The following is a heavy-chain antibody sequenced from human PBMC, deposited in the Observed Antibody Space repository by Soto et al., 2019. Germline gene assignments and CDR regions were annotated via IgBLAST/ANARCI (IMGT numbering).Heavy chain of an antibody. CDR2: ISAYNGNT. D-gene: IGHD3-22*01. CDR3: ARDYHDTRGRAFDI. J-gene: IGHJ3*02. Sequence: ASVKVSCKASGYTFTNYGISWVLQAPGQGLEWMGWISAYNGNTNYAQRLQGRVTMTTDTSTSTAYMELRSLRSDDTAVYYCARDYHDTRGRAFDIWGQGTRVTVSS. CDR1: GYTFTNYG. V-gene: IGHV1-18*01.